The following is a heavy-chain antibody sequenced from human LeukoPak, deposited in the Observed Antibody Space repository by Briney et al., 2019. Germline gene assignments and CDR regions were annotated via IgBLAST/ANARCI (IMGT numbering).Heavy chain of an antibody. CDR3: ASTPGYCTAGSCYPTSYFDY. CDR1: GGSIRDYY. D-gene: IGHD2-15*01. CDR2: IYYSGST. V-gene: IGHV4-39*01. J-gene: IGHJ4*02. Sequence: PSETQSLTCTVSGGSIRDYYWSWIRQPPGEGLEWIGTIYYSGSTFYNPSLQRRVPISVDTSKNQFSLKLSSVTAADTAAYFCASTPGYCTAGSCYPTSYFDYWGQGTLVTVSS.